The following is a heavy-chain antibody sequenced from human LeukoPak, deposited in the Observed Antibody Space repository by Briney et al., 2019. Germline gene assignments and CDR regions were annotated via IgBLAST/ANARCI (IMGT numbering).Heavy chain of an antibody. D-gene: IGHD3-22*01. CDR2: IIPIFGTA. J-gene: IGHJ3*02. CDR3: ARGYYYDSSGYYYMAYAFDI. V-gene: IGHV1-69*06. CDR1: GGTFSSYA. Sequence: GASVKVSCKASGGTFSSYAISWVRQAPGQGLEWMGGIIPIFGTANYAQKFQGRVTITADKSTSTAYMELSSLRSEDTAVYYCARGYYYDSSGYYYMAYAFDIWGQGTMVTVSS.